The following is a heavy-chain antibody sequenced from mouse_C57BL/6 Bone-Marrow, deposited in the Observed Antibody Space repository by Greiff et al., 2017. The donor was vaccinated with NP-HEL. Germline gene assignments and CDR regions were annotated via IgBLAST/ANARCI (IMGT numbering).Heavy chain of an antibody. J-gene: IGHJ3*01. Sequence: VPLKQSGPVLVKPGASVKMSCKASGYTFTDYYMNWVKQSHGKSLEWIGVINPYNGGTSYNQKFKGKATLTVDKSSSKAYMELNSLTSEDSAVYYCARSDYYGSPWFAYWGQGTLVTVSA. CDR3: ARSDYYGSPWFAY. V-gene: IGHV1-19*01. D-gene: IGHD1-1*01. CDR1: GYTFTDYY. CDR2: INPYNGGT.